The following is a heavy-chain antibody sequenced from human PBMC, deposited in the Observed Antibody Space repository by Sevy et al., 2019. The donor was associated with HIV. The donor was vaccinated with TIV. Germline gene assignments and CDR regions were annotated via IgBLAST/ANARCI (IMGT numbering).Heavy chain of an antibody. CDR3: AARYTSIVSDLDD. D-gene: IGHD5-18*01. V-gene: IGHV3-23*01. CDR2: ITGGGDST. J-gene: IGHJ4*02. Sequence: GGSLRLSCAASGFTVSTYAINWVRQAPGEGLELVSGITGGGDSTWYADSVKGRFTISRDNSKNVVYLQVNGLRADDAAVYYCAARYTSIVSDLDDWGQGTLVTVSS. CDR1: GFTVSTYA.